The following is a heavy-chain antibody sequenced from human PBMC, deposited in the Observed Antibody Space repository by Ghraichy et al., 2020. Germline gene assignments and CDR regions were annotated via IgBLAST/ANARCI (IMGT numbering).Heavy chain of an antibody. CDR2: IRYDGSNK. V-gene: IGHV3-30*02. CDR3: AKVIFGYSSGWTFDY. Sequence: GGSLRLSCAASGFTFSSYGMHWVRQAPGKGLEWVAFIRYDGSNKYYADSVKGRFTISRDNSKNTLYLQMNSLRAEDTAVYYCAKVIFGYSSGWTFDYWGQGTLVPVSS. CDR1: GFTFSSYG. D-gene: IGHD6-19*01. J-gene: IGHJ4*02.